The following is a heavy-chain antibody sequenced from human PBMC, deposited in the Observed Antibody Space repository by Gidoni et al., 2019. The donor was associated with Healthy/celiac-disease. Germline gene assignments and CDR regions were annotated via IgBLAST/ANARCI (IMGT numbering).Heavy chain of an antibody. Sequence: QVQLVESGGGVVQPGGSLRLSCAASGFTFSSYGMHWVRQAPGEGVEWVAFIRYDGSNKYYADSVKGRFTISRDNSKNTLYLQMNSLRAEDTAVYYCAKNIVATIPVGDYWGQGTLVTVSS. CDR1: GFTFSSYG. D-gene: IGHD5-12*01. J-gene: IGHJ4*02. V-gene: IGHV3-30*02. CDR3: AKNIVATIPVGDY. CDR2: IRYDGSNK.